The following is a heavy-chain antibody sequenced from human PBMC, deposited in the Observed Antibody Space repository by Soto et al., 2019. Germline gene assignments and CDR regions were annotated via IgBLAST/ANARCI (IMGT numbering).Heavy chain of an antibody. D-gene: IGHD3-9*01. V-gene: IGHV6-1*01. CDR2: TYYRSKWYN. CDR3: ARDLGILTDYSLYNYYGMDV. CDR1: GGSVSSNSAA. J-gene: IGHJ6*02. Sequence: SQTLSLTCAISGGSVSSNSAAWNWIRQSPSRGLEWLGRTYYRSKWYNDYAVSVKSRITINPDTSKNQFSLQLNSVTPEDTAVYYCARDLGILTDYSLYNYYGMDVWGQGTTVTVS.